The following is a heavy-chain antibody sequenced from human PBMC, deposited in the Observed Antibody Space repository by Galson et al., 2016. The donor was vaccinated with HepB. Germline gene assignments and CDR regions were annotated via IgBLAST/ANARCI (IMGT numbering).Heavy chain of an antibody. J-gene: IGHJ3*02. D-gene: IGHD2/OR15-2a*01. CDR2: IYSSGNT. V-gene: IGHV4-39*01. CDR3: ARLYDPTTYYYFVGEFDI. Sequence: SETLSLTCSVSGGSINSSPYCWGWVRQPPGKGLEWIGTIYSSGNTYYNPSFNRPVTISVDPSRNQFSLRLTSVTATDTAVYYCARLYDPTTYYYFVGEFDIWGHGTMVTVSS. CDR1: GGSINSSPYC.